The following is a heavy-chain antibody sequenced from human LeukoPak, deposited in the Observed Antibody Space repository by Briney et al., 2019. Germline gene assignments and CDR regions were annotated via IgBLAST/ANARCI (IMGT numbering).Heavy chain of an antibody. Sequence: SQTLSLTCAISGDSVSSNRAAWNWLRQSPSRGLEWLGRTYYRSKWYNDYAVSVKSRITINPDTSKNQFSLQLNSVTPEDTAVYYCARGKAAAVTGWFDPWGQGTLVTVSS. J-gene: IGHJ5*02. D-gene: IGHD6-13*01. CDR2: TYYRSKWYN. CDR3: ARGKAAAVTGWFDP. CDR1: GDSVSSNRAA. V-gene: IGHV6-1*01.